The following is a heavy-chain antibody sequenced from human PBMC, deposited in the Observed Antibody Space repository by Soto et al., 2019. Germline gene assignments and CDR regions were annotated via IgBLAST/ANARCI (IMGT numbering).Heavy chain of an antibody. J-gene: IGHJ4*02. CDR1: GCSISSGNYY. Sequence: QMQLQESGPGLVKPSQTLSLTCTVSGCSISSGNYYWGWIRQPPGKGLEWIGYISYSGRAFYTPSLKSRITISVDTSKNQFSLKLTSVNAADTAVYYCARVEVEGYSYGFVDYWGQGTLVTVS. CDR2: ISYSGRA. CDR3: ARVEVEGYSYGFVDY. D-gene: IGHD5-18*01. V-gene: IGHV4-30-4*01.